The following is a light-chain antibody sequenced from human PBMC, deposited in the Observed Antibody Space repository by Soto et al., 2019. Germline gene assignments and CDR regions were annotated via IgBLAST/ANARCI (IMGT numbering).Light chain of an antibody. J-gene: IGLJ2*01. CDR1: SSSIGAGYD. V-gene: IGLV1-40*01. Sequence: QSVLTQPPSVSGAPGQRVTISCTGSSSSIGAGYDVHWYQQRPGTAPKLLIFGNSNRPSGVPDRFSGSKSGTSASLTITGLQAEDEGDYYCCSYTRTGTLVFAGGTKLTVL. CDR2: GNS. CDR3: CSYTRTGTLV.